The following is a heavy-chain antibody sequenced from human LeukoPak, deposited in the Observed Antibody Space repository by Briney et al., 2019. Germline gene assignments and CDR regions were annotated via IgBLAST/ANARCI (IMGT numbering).Heavy chain of an antibody. CDR3: ARLIVVVTATYFDY. Sequence: GGSLRLSCAASGFTFSSYAMSWVRQAPGKGLEWVSAISGSGGSTYYADSVKGRFTISRDNSKNTLYLQMNSLRAEDTAVYYCARLIVVVTATYFDYWGQGTLVTVSS. V-gene: IGHV3-23*01. CDR2: ISGSGGST. D-gene: IGHD2-21*02. CDR1: GFTFSSYA. J-gene: IGHJ4*02.